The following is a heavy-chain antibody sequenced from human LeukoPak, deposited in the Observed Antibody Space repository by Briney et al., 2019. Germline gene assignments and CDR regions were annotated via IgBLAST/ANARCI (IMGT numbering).Heavy chain of an antibody. J-gene: IGHJ4*02. CDR3: ARLVGAITRHYDY. V-gene: IGHV3-7*01. D-gene: IGHD1-26*01. CDR1: GFAFNYAW. CDR2: IKQDESEK. Sequence: GESLRLSCAASGFAFNYAWVSWVRQAPGKGLEWVANIKQDESEKYYVDSVKGRFTISRDNAKNSLYLQVNSLRAEDTAVYYCARLVGAITRHYDYWGQGVLVTVSS.